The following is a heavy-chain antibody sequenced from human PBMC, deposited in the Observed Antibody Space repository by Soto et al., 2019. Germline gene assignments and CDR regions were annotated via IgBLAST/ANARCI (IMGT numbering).Heavy chain of an antibody. V-gene: IGHV3-33*01. CDR1: GFTFSNSG. Sequence: QVQLVESGGGVVQPGRSLRLSCKASGFTFSNSGMHWVRQAPGKGLEWVAVIWHDGSHKYYADSVKGRFTISRDNSNNPVFLQMNTLRAEDTAVYYCARDQREKWFAELDFDYWGQGTLVTVSS. J-gene: IGHJ4*02. D-gene: IGHD3-10*01. CDR2: IWHDGSHK. CDR3: ARDQREKWFAELDFDY.